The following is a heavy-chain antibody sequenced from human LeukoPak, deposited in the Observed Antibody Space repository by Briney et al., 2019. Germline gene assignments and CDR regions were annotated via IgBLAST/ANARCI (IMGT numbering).Heavy chain of an antibody. CDR3: AKDLRGLRRPPDY. J-gene: IGHJ4*02. CDR2: ISGSGGST. V-gene: IGHV3-23*01. Sequence: GGSLRLSCAASGFTFSIYAMSWVRQAPGKGLEWFSAISGSGGSTYYADSVKGRFTISRDNSKNTLYLQMNSLRAEDTAVYYCAKDLRGLRRPPDYWGQGTLVTVSS. CDR1: GFTFSIYA. D-gene: IGHD6-6*01.